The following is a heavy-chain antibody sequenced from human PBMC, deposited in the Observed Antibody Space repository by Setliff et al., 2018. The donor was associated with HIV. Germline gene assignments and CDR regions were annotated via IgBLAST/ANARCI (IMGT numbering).Heavy chain of an antibody. CDR1: GYSFTSYW. J-gene: IGHJ4*02. Sequence: PGESLKISCEASGYSFTSYWIAWVRQMPGEGPEWMGIIYVGDSDVRYGPSFQGQFTISADNSISTAYLEWSSLKASDTAIYYCARLADTSAYYFDFWGQGTPVTVSS. D-gene: IGHD3-10*01. CDR3: ARLADTSAYYFDF. CDR2: IYVGDSDV. V-gene: IGHV5-51*03.